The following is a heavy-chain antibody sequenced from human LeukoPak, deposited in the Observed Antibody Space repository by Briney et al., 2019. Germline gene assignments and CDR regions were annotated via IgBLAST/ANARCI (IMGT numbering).Heavy chain of an antibody. J-gene: IGHJ6*04. V-gene: IGHV3-74*01. Sequence: GGSLRLSCAASGFTFSSSWMHWVRQAPGKGLVWVSRITRDGSSTTYADSVKGRFTTSRDNAKNTLYLQMDSLRDDDTAVYYCARDPGYESWSPFWGGMDIWGNGTTVTVSS. D-gene: IGHD3-16*01. CDR1: GFTFSSSW. CDR2: ITRDGSST. CDR3: ARDPGYESWSPFWGGMDI.